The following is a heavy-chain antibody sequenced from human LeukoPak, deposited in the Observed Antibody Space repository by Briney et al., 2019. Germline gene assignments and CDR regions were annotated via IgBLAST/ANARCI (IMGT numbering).Heavy chain of an antibody. CDR1: GDSISSGTYY. V-gene: IGHV4-39*07. CDR2: IYYSGST. Sequence: SETLSLTCTVSGDSISSGTYYWGWIRQPPGKGLEWIGSIYYSGSTYYNSSLKSRVTMSVDTSKNQFSLKLSSVTAADTAVYYCARDWLPGIAADPHTGTRNYYYYYMDVWGKGTTVTISS. J-gene: IGHJ6*03. D-gene: IGHD6-13*01. CDR3: ARDWLPGIAADPHTGTRNYYYYYMDV.